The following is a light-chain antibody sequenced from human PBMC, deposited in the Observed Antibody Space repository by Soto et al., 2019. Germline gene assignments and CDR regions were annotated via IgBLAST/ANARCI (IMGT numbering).Light chain of an antibody. J-gene: IGLJ1*01. CDR2: DVS. Sequence: QSVLTQPASVSGSPGQSIAISCTGTSSDVGGYNYVSWYQQHPGKAPKLMVYDVSNRPSGVSNRFSGSKSGNTASLTISGLQAEDEDAYYCSSYKSSSTYVFGTGTKVTV. CDR1: SSDVGGYNY. CDR3: SSYKSSSTYV. V-gene: IGLV2-14*01.